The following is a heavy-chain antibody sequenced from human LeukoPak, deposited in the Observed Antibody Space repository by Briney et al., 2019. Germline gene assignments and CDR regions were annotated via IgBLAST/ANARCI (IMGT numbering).Heavy chain of an antibody. D-gene: IGHD1-14*01. V-gene: IGHV3-53*01. J-gene: IGHJ4*02. CDR3: ARGVEPLAANTLAY. CDR1: GFTGINHD. CDR2: LYSAGNT. Sequence: GGSPRLSCAASGFTGINHDMNWGRPAPGKGAQWGLILYSAGNTKYADSVQGRFTISRDNSKNTLYLEMNSLSPDDTAVYYCARGVEPLAANTLAYWGQGTLVTVSS.